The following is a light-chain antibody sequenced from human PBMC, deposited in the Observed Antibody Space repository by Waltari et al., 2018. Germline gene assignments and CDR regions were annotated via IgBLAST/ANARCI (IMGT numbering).Light chain of an antibody. J-gene: IGLJ3*02. CDR2: VNNDGSP. CDR3: QTWGTGIWV. V-gene: IGLV4-69*01. CDR1: SGHSTYA. Sequence: QLVLTQSSSASASLGASVKLTCTLSSGHSTYAIAWHQQQPEKGPRFLMKVNNDGSPNKGDGIPYGFSGSSSGAERYLTISSLQSEDEADYYCQTWGTGIWVFGGGTKLTVL.